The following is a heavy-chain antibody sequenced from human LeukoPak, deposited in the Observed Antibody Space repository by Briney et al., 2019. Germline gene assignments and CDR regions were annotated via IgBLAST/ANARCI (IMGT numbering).Heavy chain of an antibody. V-gene: IGHV3-23*01. J-gene: IGHJ5*02. CDR1: GFTFGTYA. Sequence: GGSLRLSCAASGFTFGTYAMSWVRQAPEKGLEWVSAISGSGGTTKYADSVNGRFTISRDNSKNTLYLQMNSPNADDTAVYYCAKAYSTSWYHLAGSWGQGTLVTVSS. CDR3: AKAYSTSWYHLAGS. D-gene: IGHD6-13*01. CDR2: ISGSGGTT.